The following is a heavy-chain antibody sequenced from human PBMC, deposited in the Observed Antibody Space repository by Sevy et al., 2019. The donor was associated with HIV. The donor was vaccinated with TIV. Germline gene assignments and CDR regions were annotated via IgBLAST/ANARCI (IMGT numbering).Heavy chain of an antibody. CDR2: ISYDGSNK. V-gene: IGHV3-30*04. CDR1: GFTFSSYA. CDR3: AREYYGSGSYYLDGYYGMDV. J-gene: IGHJ6*02. Sequence: GGSLRLSCAASGFTFSSYAMHWVRQAPGKGLEWVAVISYDGSNKYYADSVKGRFTISRDNSKNTLYLQMNSLRAEDTAVYYCAREYYGSGSYYLDGYYGMDVWGQGTTVTVSS. D-gene: IGHD3-10*01.